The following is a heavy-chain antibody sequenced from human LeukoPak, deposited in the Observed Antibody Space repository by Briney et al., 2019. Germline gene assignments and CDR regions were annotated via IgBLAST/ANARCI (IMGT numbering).Heavy chain of an antibody. V-gene: IGHV3-21*01. Sequence: GGSLRLSCAASGFIFNSYSMNWVRQAPGKGLEWVSSISSSGRYMYYADSVKGRFTISRDNAKNSLYLQTNSLRAEDTAVYYCARVQGEQWLVYYFDYWGQGTLVTVSS. CDR3: ARVQGEQWLVYYFDY. J-gene: IGHJ4*02. CDR2: ISSSGRYM. D-gene: IGHD6-19*01. CDR1: GFIFNSYS.